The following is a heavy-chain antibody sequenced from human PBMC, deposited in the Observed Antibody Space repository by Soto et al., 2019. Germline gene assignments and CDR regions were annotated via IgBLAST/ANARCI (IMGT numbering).Heavy chain of an antibody. CDR2: ISNNGINK. J-gene: IGHJ6*02. CDR1: GFTFRTYG. V-gene: IGHV3-30*18. Sequence: PGGSLRLSCAASGFTFRTYGMHWVRQAPGKGLEWLAVISNNGINKYYADSVKGRFTISRDNSRDTPFLQMNSLRGEDTAIYYCAKVIRADSTSSNFYYYSGLDVWGQGTTVTVSS. CDR3: AKVIRADSTSSNFYYYSGLDV. D-gene: IGHD6-6*01.